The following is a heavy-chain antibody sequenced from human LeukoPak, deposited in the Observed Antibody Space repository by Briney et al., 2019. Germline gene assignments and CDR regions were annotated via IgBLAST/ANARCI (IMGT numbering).Heavy chain of an antibody. CDR1: GFTFSSYA. D-gene: IGHD3-22*01. V-gene: IGHV3-66*01. J-gene: IGHJ3*02. CDR2: IYSGGST. Sequence: GRSLRLSCVVSGFTFSSYAMHWVRQAPGKGLEWVSVIYSGGSTYYADSVKGRFTISRDNSKNTLYLQMNSLRAEDTAVYYCARAPHYYDSSGFQGAFDIWGQGTMVTVSS. CDR3: ARAPHYYDSSGFQGAFDI.